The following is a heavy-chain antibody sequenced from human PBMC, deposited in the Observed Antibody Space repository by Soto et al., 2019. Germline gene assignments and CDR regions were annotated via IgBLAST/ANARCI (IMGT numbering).Heavy chain of an antibody. D-gene: IGHD2-2*01. J-gene: IGHJ4*02. CDR2: ISSSSSTI. CDR1: GFTFSSYS. V-gene: IGHV3-48*01. CDR3: AKARCSTTNCYVPDY. Sequence: GGSLRLSCAASGFTFSSYSMNWVRQAPGKGLEWVSYISSSSSTIYYADSVKGRFTISRDNAKNSLYLQMNSLRAEDTAVYYCAKARCSTTNCYVPDYWGQGTLDTVSS.